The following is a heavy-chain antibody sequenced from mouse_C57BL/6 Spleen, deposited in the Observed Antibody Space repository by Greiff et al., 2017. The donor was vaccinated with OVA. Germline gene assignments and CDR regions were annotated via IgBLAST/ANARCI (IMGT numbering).Heavy chain of an antibody. CDR2: IYPGDGDT. CDR1: GYAFSSYW. D-gene: IGHD2-2*01. J-gene: IGHJ4*01. V-gene: IGHV1-80*01. CDR3: AREGWLRRLDY. Sequence: VQLQQSGAELVKPGASVKISCKASGYAFSSYWMNWVKQRPGKGLEWIGQIYPGDGDTNYNGKFKGKATLTADKSSSTAYMQLSSLTSEDSAVYFCAREGWLRRLDYWGQGTSVTVSS.